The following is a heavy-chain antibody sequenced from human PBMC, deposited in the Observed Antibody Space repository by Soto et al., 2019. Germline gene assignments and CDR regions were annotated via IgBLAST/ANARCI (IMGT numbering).Heavy chain of an antibody. D-gene: IGHD3-22*01. CDR2: IYYSGST. CDR1: GGSISSYY. V-gene: IGHV4-59*01. Sequence: PSETLSLTCTVSGGSISSYYWSWIRQPPGKGLEWIGYIYYSGSTNYNPSLKSRVTISVDTSKNQFSLKLSSVTAADTAVYYCARVGVDASMIPQGFDIWGQGTMVTVSS. CDR3: ARVGVDASMIPQGFDI. J-gene: IGHJ3*02.